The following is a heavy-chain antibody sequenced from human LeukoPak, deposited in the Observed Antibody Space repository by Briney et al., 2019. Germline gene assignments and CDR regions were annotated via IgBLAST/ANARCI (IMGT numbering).Heavy chain of an antibody. D-gene: IGHD6-6*01. J-gene: IGHJ4*02. CDR3: ARSGDAAPRIFDY. CDR2: MFHSGSI. CDR1: GYSISSGYY. V-gene: IGHV4-38-2*01. Sequence: PSETLSLTCAVSGYSISSGYYWGWIRQPPGKGLEWIGSMFHSGSIYYNPSLKSRVAISVDTSKNQFSLKLSSVTAADTAVYYCARSGDAAPRIFDYWGQGTLVTVSS.